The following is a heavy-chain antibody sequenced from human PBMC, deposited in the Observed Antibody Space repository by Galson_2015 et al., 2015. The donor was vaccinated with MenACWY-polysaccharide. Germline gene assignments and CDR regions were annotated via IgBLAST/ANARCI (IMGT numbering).Heavy chain of an antibody. J-gene: IGHJ4*02. D-gene: IGHD3-16*01. CDR1: GFTFNTHW. V-gene: IGHV3-74*01. Sequence: SRRLACAASGFTFNTHWMHWVRHAPGKGLMWVSRINSDGRSTSYADSVKRRFTTSSDNAKNKLYLQMNSLRAEDTAVYYCARGGGRFPENYYFDYWGQGTLVTVSS. CDR3: ARGGGRFPENYYFDY. CDR2: INSDGRST.